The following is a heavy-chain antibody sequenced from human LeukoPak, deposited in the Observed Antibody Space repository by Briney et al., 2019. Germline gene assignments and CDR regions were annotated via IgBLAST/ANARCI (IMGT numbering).Heavy chain of an antibody. Sequence: QSGGSLRLSCAASGFTFNSYWMTWVRQAPGKGLEWVANIKHDGSEKNYADSVKGRFTIARDNAQNSLYLQMNSLRAEDTAVYYCARGTAVTAGNVYYWGQGTLVTVSS. CDR2: IKHDGSEK. J-gene: IGHJ4*02. CDR3: ARGTAVTAGNVYY. CDR1: GFTFNSYW. D-gene: IGHD2-21*02. V-gene: IGHV3-7*04.